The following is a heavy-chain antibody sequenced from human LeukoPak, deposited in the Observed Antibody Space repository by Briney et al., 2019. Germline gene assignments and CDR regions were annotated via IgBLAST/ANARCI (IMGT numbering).Heavy chain of an antibody. D-gene: IGHD5-24*01. V-gene: IGHV4-34*01. CDR3: ARGGGRDGYYFDY. CDR1: GGSFSGYY. CDR2: INHSGST. Sequence: SETLSLTCAVYGGSFSGYYWTWIRQPPGKGLEWIGEINHSGSTNYSPSLKSRVTISVDTSKNQFSLKLSSVTAADTAVYYCARGGGRDGYYFDYWDQGTLVTVSS. J-gene: IGHJ4*02.